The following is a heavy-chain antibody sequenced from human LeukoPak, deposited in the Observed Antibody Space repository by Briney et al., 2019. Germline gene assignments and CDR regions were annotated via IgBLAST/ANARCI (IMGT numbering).Heavy chain of an antibody. J-gene: IGHJ5*02. V-gene: IGHV4-30-2*01. D-gene: IGHD3-10*01. CDR1: GGSISSGDYS. Sequence: PSETLSLTCAVSGGSISSGDYSWSWIRQPAGKGLEWIGYIYHSGNTYYNPSLKSRLTVSVDTFKDQFSLKLSSVTAADTAVYFCVRGTTSSGKEFDPWGQGILVTVSS. CDR2: IYHSGNT. CDR3: VRGTTSSGKEFDP.